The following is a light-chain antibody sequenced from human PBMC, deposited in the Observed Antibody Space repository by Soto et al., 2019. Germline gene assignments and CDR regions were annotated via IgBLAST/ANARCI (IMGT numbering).Light chain of an antibody. V-gene: IGKV3-20*01. J-gene: IGKJ4*01. CDR3: HQYGSSPST. CDR1: QSVSNSY. CDR2: AAS. Sequence: ENVLTQSPGTLSLSPGERATLSCRASQSVSNSYLAWYQQKPGQAPRLRFYAASSRATGIPDRFSGSGSGNASTLTSSRLEPEEFAVYYCHQYGSSPSTLGRGTKVEIK.